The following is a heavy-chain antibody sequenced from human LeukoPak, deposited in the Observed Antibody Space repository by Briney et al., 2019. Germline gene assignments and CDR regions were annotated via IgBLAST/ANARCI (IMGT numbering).Heavy chain of an antibody. J-gene: IGHJ4*02. D-gene: IGHD3-22*01. CDR2: ISWNSGSI. CDR1: RFTIDDYD. Sequence: GGSLRLYCAVSRFTIDDYDMQWVRQAPGKGLEWGSGISWNSGSIGYADSVKVRFTISRDNAKNSLYLQMNSLRPEDTAVYYCATIDGHYDSSVYWGEGALVTVSS. CDR3: ATIDGHYDSSVY. V-gene: IGHV3-9*01.